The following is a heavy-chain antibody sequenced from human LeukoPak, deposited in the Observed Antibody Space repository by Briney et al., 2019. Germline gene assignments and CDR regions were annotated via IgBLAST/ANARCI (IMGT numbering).Heavy chain of an antibody. J-gene: IGHJ4*02. CDR3: AKAGNDFWSGYYLFDY. CDR2: ISYDGKMK. V-gene: IGHV3-30*04. Sequence: GSLRLSCVASGFTFGSYSIHWVRQAPGKGLEWVAVISYDGKMKSYADSVKGRFSTSRDNSRNTLYLQMNSLRAEDTAVYYCAKAGNDFWSGYYLFDYWGQGTLVTVSS. D-gene: IGHD3-3*01. CDR1: GFTFGSYS.